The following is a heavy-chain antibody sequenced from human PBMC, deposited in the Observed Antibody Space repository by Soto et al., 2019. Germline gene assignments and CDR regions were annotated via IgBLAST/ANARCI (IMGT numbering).Heavy chain of an antibody. D-gene: IGHD2-2*01. CDR2: INHSGSA. Sequence: SETLSLTCAVYGGSFSGYYWSWIRQPPGKGLEWIGEINHSGSANYNPSLKSRVTISVDTSKNQFSLKLSSVTAADTAVYYCARERTDCSSTSCYLSYYYGMDVWGQGTTVTVSS. CDR1: GGSFSGYY. J-gene: IGHJ6*02. CDR3: ARERTDCSSTSCYLSYYYGMDV. V-gene: IGHV4-34*01.